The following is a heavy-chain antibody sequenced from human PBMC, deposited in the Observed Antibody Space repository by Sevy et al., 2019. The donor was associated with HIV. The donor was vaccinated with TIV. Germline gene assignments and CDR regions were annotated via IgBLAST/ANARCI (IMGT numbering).Heavy chain of an antibody. CDR1: GGSFSGYY. J-gene: IGHJ4*02. V-gene: IGHV4-34*01. Sequence: SETLSLTCAVYGGSFSGYYWSWIRQPPGKGLEWIGEINHSGSTNYNPSLKSRVTISVDTSKNQFSLKLSSVTAADTAVYYCARSRAASFWGQGTLVTVSS. D-gene: IGHD2-2*01. CDR3: ARSRAASF. CDR2: INHSGST.